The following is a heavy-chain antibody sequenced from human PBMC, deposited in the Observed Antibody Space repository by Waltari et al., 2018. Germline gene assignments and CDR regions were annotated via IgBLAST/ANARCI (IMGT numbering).Heavy chain of an antibody. V-gene: IGHV3-21*01. CDR2: ISSSSTYI. CDR3: ARTPRGKPIDS. J-gene: IGHJ4*02. CDR1: GFTFSPYT. Sequence: EVQLVESGGGLVKPGGSLRLSCAASGFTFSPYTMNWVRQAPGKGLEYVSSISSSSTYIYYADSVKGRFTISRDNAKNSLYLQMNSLRAEDTAVYYCARTPRGKPIDSWGQGTLVTVSS.